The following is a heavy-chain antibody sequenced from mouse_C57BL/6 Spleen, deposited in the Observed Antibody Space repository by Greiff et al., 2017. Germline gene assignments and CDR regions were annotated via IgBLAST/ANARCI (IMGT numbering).Heavy chain of an antibody. CDR2: IDPSDSYT. V-gene: IGHV1-59*01. J-gene: IGHJ2*01. D-gene: IGHD2-5*01. Sequence: QVQLQQPGAELVRPGTSVKLSCKASGYTFTSYWMHWVKQRPGQGLEWIGVIDPSDSYTNYNQKFKGKATLTVDTSSSTAYMQLSSLTSEDSAVYYCARRYSNYFDYWGQGTTLTVSS. CDR1: GYTFTSYW. CDR3: ARRYSNYFDY.